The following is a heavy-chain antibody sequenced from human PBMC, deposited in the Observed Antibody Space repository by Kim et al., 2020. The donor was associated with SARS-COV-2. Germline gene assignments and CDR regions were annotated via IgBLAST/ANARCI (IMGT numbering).Heavy chain of an antibody. Sequence: SETLSLTCTVSGGSVSSGSYYWSWIRQPPGKGLEWIGYIYYSGSTNYNPSLKSRVTISVDTSKNQFSLKLSSVTAADTAVYYCARAHRDYGDPRDDYWGQGTLVTVSS. J-gene: IGHJ4*02. D-gene: IGHD4-17*01. V-gene: IGHV4-61*01. CDR1: GGSVSSGSYY. CDR2: IYYSGST. CDR3: ARAHRDYGDPRDDY.